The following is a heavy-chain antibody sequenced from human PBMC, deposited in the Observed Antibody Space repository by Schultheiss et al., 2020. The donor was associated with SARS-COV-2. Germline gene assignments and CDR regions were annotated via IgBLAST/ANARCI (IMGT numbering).Heavy chain of an antibody. CDR2: IKQDGSEK. D-gene: IGHD3-10*01. CDR3: ARGGGESLDAFDI. Sequence: GESLKISCAASGFTFSSYWMSWVRQAPGKGLEWVANIKQDGSEKYYVDSVKGRFTISRDNAKNSLYLQMNSLRAEDTAVYYCARGGGESLDAFDIWGQGTMVTVSS. J-gene: IGHJ3*02. CDR1: GFTFSSYW. V-gene: IGHV3-7*01.